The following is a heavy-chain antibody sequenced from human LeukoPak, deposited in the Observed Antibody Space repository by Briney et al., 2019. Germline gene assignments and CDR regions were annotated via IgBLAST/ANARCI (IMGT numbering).Heavy chain of an antibody. J-gene: IGHJ4*02. CDR3: ARTYSSGWYGDY. Sequence: GGSLRLSCAASGFTFSNFWMSWVRQAPGKGLEWVSVIYSGGSTYYADSVKGRFTISRDNSKNTLYLQMNSLRAEDTAVYYCARTYSSGWYGDYWGQGTLVTVSS. V-gene: IGHV3-53*01. D-gene: IGHD6-19*01. CDR1: GFTFSNFW. CDR2: IYSGGST.